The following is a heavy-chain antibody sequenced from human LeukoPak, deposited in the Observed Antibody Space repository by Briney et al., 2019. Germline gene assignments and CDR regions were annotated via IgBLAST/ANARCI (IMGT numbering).Heavy chain of an antibody. CDR3: ASRKRGYYDILTGYSADAFDI. J-gene: IGHJ3*02. CDR2: IYTSGST. V-gene: IGHV4-61*02. Sequence: SETLSLTCNVSGGSISSGSYYWSWIRQPAGKGLEWIGRIYTSGSTNYNPSLKSRVTISVDTSKNQFSLKLSSVTAADTAVYYCASRKRGYYDILTGYSADAFDIWGQGTMVTVSS. CDR1: GGSISSGSYY. D-gene: IGHD3-9*01.